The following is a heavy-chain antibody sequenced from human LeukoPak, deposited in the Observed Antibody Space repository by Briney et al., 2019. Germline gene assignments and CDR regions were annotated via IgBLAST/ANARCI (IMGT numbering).Heavy chain of an antibody. CDR3: ARDELGYCSSTSCYIGNWFDP. CDR2: IYTSAST. CDR1: GGSISSYY. V-gene: IGHV4-4*07. J-gene: IGHJ5*02. D-gene: IGHD2-2*02. Sequence: SETLSLTCTGSGGSISSYYWSWLRQPAGKGLEWIGRIYTSASTNYNPSLKSRVTMSVDTSKNQFSLKLSSVTAADTAVYYCARDELGYCSSTSCYIGNWFDPWGQGTLVTVSS.